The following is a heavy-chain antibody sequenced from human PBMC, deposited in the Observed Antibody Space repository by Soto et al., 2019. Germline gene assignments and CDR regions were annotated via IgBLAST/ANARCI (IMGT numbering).Heavy chain of an antibody. CDR3: ARDFGRHGAVDTTGWFDP. Sequence: QVQLVQSGAEVKKPGASVKVSCTASGYTFKSFYMHWVRQAPGQGLEWIGMINPTGGSVSFAQKFQDRVTLTTDRPTSTVYMELSSLTREDTAVYFCARDFGRHGAVDTTGWFDPWGQGTLVTVSS. D-gene: IGHD3-3*01. CDR2: INPTGGSV. V-gene: IGHV1-46*02. CDR1: GYTFKSFY. J-gene: IGHJ5*02.